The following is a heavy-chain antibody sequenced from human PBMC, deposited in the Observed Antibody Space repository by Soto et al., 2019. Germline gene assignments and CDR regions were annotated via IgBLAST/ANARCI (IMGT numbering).Heavy chain of an antibody. CDR3: AREKDSAGDY. V-gene: IGHV4-39*02. D-gene: IGHD6-13*01. CDR2: IYYSGTT. CDR1: GGSISSSSHH. J-gene: IGHJ4*02. Sequence: LETLSLTCTVSGGSISSSSHHWGWIRQPPGKGLEWIGSIYYSGTTYYNPSLKSRLTISVDTSKNQFSLKLSSVTPADTAVYYCAREKDSAGDYWGQGXLVTVSS.